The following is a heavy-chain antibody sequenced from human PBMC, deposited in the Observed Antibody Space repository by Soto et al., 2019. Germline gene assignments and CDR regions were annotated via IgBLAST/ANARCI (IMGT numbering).Heavy chain of an antibody. CDR2: VIPNLGVT. D-gene: IGHD2-15*01. CDR1: GCTLSSYT. Sequence: ASVKVSCKASGCTLSSYTFSWVRQAPGQGLEWMGRVIPNLGVTNYAKKFQGRFTIVVDTSTSTAYMELNSLRYEDTAVYYCARDKGYCSDTSCPDFDYWGQGTLVTAPQ. CDR3: ARDKGYCSDTSCPDFDY. V-gene: IGHV1-69*04. J-gene: IGHJ4*02.